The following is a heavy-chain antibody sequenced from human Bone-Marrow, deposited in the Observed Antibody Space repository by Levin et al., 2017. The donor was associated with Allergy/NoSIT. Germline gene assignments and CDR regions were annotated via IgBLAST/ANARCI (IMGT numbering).Heavy chain of an antibody. CDR3: ADILTGTEIDY. CDR1: GFTFSSYW. J-gene: IGHJ4*02. CDR2: INSDGSST. Sequence: GESLKISCAASGFTFSSYWMHWVRQAPGKGLVWVSRINSDGSSTSYADSVKGRFTISRDNAKNTLYLQMNSLRAEDTAVYYCADILTGTEIDYWGQGTLVTVSS. D-gene: IGHD3-9*01. V-gene: IGHV3-74*01.